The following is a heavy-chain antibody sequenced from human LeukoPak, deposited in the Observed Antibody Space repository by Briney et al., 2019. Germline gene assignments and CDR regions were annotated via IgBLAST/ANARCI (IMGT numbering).Heavy chain of an antibody. D-gene: IGHD3-16*01. J-gene: IGHJ4*02. CDR3: ARDSLFGSTDY. Sequence: DSVKGRFTISRENAKNSLYLQMNSLRAEDTAVYYCARDSLFGSTDYWGQGTLVTVSS. V-gene: IGHV3-11*06.